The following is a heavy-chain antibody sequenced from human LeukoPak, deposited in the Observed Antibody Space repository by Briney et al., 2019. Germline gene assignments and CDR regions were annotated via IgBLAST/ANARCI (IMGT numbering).Heavy chain of an antibody. J-gene: IGHJ4*02. D-gene: IGHD2-2*01. V-gene: IGHV3-23*01. CDR3: ARYCSGTCYSGFEY. CDR1: GFTLSNYA. Sequence: GGSLRLSCAASGFTLSNYAMSWVRQAPGKGLEWVSTIRGSGGNTYYADSVKGRFTISRDTSKNTLYLQMNSLRAEDTALYYCARYCSGTCYSGFEYWGQGSLVTVSS. CDR2: IRGSGGNT.